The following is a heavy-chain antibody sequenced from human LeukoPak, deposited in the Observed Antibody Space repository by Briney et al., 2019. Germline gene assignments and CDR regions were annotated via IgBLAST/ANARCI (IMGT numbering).Heavy chain of an antibody. D-gene: IGHD3-22*01. CDR3: AKDTTDYYDSSGQGGVFDY. CDR1: GFTFDDYA. CDR2: ISWNSGSI. J-gene: IGHJ4*02. Sequence: PGGSLRLSCAASGFTFDDYAMHWVRQAPGKGLEWVSGISWNSGSIDYADSVKGRFTISRDNAKNSLYLQMNSLRAEDMALYCCAKDTTDYYDSSGQGGVFDYWGQGTLVTVSS. V-gene: IGHV3-9*03.